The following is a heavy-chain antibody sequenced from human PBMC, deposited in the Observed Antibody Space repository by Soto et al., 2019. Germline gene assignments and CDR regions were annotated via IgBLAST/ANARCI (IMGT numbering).Heavy chain of an antibody. V-gene: IGHV3-30-3*01. J-gene: IGHJ4*02. D-gene: IGHD3-10*01. Sequence: GGSLRLSCAASGFTFSNYIMHWVRQAPGKGLEWVAIILHDGNNKYYADSVKGRFTISRDNSKNTLYLQMNSLRTEGTAIYYCARDDEGGSYCDLGYWGQGTLVTVS. CDR3: ARDDEGGSYCDLGY. CDR2: ILHDGNNK. CDR1: GFTFSNYI.